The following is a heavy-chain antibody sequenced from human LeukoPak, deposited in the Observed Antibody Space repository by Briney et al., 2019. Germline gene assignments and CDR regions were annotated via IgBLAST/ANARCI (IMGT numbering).Heavy chain of an antibody. CDR1: GFGVHTFA. J-gene: IGHJ4*02. V-gene: IGHV3-23*01. D-gene: IGHD5-24*01. CDR3: AKDHSADGWPTFEY. CDR2: ITKYDGRV. Sequence: GGSLRLSCAVSGFGVHTFAMSWVRLTPGKGLEWLASITKYDGRVYYADSVRGRFSISRDTSQNELYLQMNGLRADDSAMYFCAKDHSADGWPTFEYWGRGTLVTVSS.